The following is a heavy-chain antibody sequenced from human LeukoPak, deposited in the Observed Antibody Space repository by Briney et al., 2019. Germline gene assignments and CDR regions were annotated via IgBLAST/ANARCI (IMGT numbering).Heavy chain of an antibody. Sequence: PGGSLRLSCAASGFTFSSYGMHWVRQAPGKGLEWVAVIWYDGSNKYYADSVKGRFTISRDNSKNTLYLQMNSLRAEDTAVYYCARERRPLLWFGELLFVGMDVWGKGATVTVSP. D-gene: IGHD3-10*01. CDR3: ARERRPLLWFGELLFVGMDV. V-gene: IGHV3-33*01. CDR2: IWYDGSNK. CDR1: GFTFSSYG. J-gene: IGHJ6*04.